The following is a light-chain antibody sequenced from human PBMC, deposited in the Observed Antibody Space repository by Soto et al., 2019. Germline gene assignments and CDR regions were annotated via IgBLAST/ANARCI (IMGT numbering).Light chain of an antibody. CDR2: EVS. CDR3: SSFTSRSPLYV. V-gene: IGLV2-14*01. CDR1: SSDVGDYNY. Sequence: QSALTQPASVSGSPGQSITISCTGASSDVGDYNYVSWYQQHPGKAPKLMIYEVSNRPSGVSNRFSGSKSGNTASLTISGLQAEDEADYYCSSFTSRSPLYVFGTGTKLTVL. J-gene: IGLJ1*01.